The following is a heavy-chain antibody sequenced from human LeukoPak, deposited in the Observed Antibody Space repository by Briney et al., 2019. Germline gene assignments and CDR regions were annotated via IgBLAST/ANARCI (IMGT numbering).Heavy chain of an antibody. D-gene: IGHD3-3*01. V-gene: IGHV1-69*01. Sequence: GSSVKVSCKSSGGTFSSYAISWVRQAPGQGLEWMGGIIPIFGTANYAQKFWGRVTITADESTSTAYMELSSLRSEDTAVYYCASSRYYDFWSGILGYFDYWGQGTVVTVSS. J-gene: IGHJ4*02. CDR1: GGTFSSYA. CDR2: IIPIFGTA. CDR3: ASSRYYDFWSGILGYFDY.